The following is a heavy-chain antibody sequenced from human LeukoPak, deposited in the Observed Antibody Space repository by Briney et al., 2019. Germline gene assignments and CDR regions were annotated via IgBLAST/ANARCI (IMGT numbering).Heavy chain of an antibody. V-gene: IGHV4-31*03. CDR3: ARLNYYDSGSLTYSFDY. CDR2: IYYLDAT. CDR1: GTSISSSTYY. D-gene: IGHD3-10*01. Sequence: SQTLSLTCTVSGTSISSSTYYYWGWIRQHPGEAPEWMGYIYYLDATYYNPSLKSRVSISVAASENQFSLKLTSVTAADTAVYYCARLNYYDSGSLTYSFDYWGQGTLVTVSP. J-gene: IGHJ4*02.